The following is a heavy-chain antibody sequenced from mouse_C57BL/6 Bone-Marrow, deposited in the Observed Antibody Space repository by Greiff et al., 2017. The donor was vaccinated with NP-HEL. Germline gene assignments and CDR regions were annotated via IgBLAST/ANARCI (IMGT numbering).Heavy chain of an antibody. CDR1: GYTFTDYY. CDR3: ARWGGTPFAY. V-gene: IGHV1-26*01. CDR2: INPNNGGT. Sequence: EVQLQQSGPELVKPGASVKISCKASGYTFTDYYMNWVKQSHGKSLEWIGDINPNNGGTSYNQKFKGKATLTVDKSSITAYMELRSLTSEDSAVYYCARWGGTPFAYWGQGTLVTVSA. J-gene: IGHJ3*01. D-gene: IGHD1-1*01.